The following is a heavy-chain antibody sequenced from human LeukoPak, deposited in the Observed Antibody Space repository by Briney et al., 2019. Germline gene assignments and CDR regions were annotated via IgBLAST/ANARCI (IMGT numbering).Heavy chain of an antibody. CDR3: ARDRRFPDDVFDI. V-gene: IGHV3-23*01. CDR1: GFTFRSYA. CDR2: ITGSDGRT. J-gene: IGHJ3*02. D-gene: IGHD2-21*01. Sequence: GGSLRLSCAASGFTFRSYAMSWVRQAPGKGLEWVSAITGSDGRTYYAASVKGRFTISRDNSKNTLYLQMSSLRADDTAIYYCARDRRFPDDVFDIWGQGTLVTVST.